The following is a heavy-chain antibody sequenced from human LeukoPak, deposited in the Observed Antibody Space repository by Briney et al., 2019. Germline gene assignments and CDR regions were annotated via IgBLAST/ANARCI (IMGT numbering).Heavy chain of an antibody. CDR1: GFTFSSYA. J-gene: IGHJ4*02. Sequence: GGSLRLSCAASGFTFSSYAMHWVRQAPGKGLEWVAVISYDGSNKYYADSVKGRFTISRDNSKNTLYLQMNSLRAEDTAVYYCARGEDYYDSSGPNYWGREPWSPSPQ. CDR2: ISYDGSNK. V-gene: IGHV3-30-3*01. D-gene: IGHD3-22*01. CDR3: ARGEDYYDSSGPNY.